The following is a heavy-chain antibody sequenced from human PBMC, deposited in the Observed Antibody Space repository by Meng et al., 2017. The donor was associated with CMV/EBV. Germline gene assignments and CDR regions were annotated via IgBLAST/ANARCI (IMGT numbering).Heavy chain of an antibody. CDR3: ARAEGEYQLQPYYYGMDV. CDR1: GFTVSSNY. J-gene: IGHJ6*02. Sequence: GESLKISCAASGFTVSSNYMSWVRQAPGKGLEWVSVIYSGGSTYYADSVKGRFTISRDNSKNTLYLQMNSLRAEDTAVYYCARAEGEYQLQPYYYGMDVWGQGTTVTSP. CDR2: IYSGGST. D-gene: IGHD2-2*01. V-gene: IGHV3-66*02.